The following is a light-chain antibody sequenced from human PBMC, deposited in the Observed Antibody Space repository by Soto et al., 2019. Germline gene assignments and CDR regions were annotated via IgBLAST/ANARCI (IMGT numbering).Light chain of an antibody. CDR1: SSDVGGYKY. Sequence: QSVLTQPPSASGSPGQSVTISCTGTSSDVGGYKYVSWYQQYPGKAPKLMIYAVSEPPSGVPDRFSGSKSGNTASLTVSGLQAEDEADYYCSSYAGSNNYVFGTGTKVTVL. CDR3: SSYAGSNNYV. J-gene: IGLJ1*01. CDR2: AVS. V-gene: IGLV2-8*01.